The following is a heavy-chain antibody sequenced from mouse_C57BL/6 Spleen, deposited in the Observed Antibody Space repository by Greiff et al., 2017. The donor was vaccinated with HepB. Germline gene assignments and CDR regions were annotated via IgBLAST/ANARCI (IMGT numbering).Heavy chain of an antibody. V-gene: IGHV2-6-1*01. CDR3: ARHYSNFWYAMDY. CDR1: GFSLTSYG. D-gene: IGHD2-5*01. Sequence: VQRVESGPGLVAPSQSLSITCTVSGFSLTSYGVHWVRQPPGKGLEWLVVIWSDGSTTYNSALKSRLSISKDNSKSQVFLKMNSLQTDDTAMYYCARHYSNFWYAMDYWGQGTSVTVSS. CDR2: IWSDGST. J-gene: IGHJ4*01.